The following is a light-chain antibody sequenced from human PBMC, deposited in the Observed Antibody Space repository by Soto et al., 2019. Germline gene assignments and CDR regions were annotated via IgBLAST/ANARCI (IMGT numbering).Light chain of an antibody. V-gene: IGKV1-6*01. Sequence: AIQMTQSPSSLSASVGDRVTITCRASQDIRNDLGWYKQKPGKAPILLIYAASTLQSGVPSRFSGGGSGTDFTLTISSLQPEDFATYYCLQDYNYPWTFGPGTKVEIE. CDR2: AAS. J-gene: IGKJ1*01. CDR1: QDIRND. CDR3: LQDYNYPWT.